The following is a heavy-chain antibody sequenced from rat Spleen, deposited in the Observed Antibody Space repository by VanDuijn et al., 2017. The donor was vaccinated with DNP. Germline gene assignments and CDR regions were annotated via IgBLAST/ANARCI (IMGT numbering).Heavy chain of an antibody. CDR2: INTGSGGA. CDR3: ARGSRVWFAY. CDR1: GYTFTSYY. J-gene: IGHJ3*01. D-gene: IGHD1-11*01. Sequence: QVQLQQSGAELAKPGSSVMSSCRASGYTFTSYYISWIKQTTGQGLEYIGNINTGSGGANYNEKFKGKATLTVDKSSSTAFMQLSSLTPDDSAVYYCARGSRVWFAYWGQGTLVTVSS. V-gene: IGHV1-43*01.